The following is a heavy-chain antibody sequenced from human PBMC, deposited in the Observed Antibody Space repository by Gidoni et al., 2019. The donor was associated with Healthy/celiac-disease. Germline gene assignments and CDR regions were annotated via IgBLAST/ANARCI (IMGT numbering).Heavy chain of an antibody. CDR1: GFTFSSYS. V-gene: IGHV3-21*01. CDR2: ISSSSSYI. D-gene: IGHD3-22*01. CDR3: ARVPGEDDSSGYYYLDAFDI. J-gene: IGHJ3*02. Sequence: EVQLVESGGGLVKPGGSLILSCAASGFTFSSYSMNWVRQAPGKGLEWVSSISSSSSYIYYADSVKGRFTISRDNAKNSLYLQMNSLRAEDTAVYYCARVPGEDDSSGYYYLDAFDIWGQGTMVTVSS.